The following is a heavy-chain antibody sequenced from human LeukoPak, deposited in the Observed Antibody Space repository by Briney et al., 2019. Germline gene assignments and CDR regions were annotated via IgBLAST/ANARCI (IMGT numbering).Heavy chain of an antibody. D-gene: IGHD5-12*01. CDR1: GGSISRGGYY. Sequence: SQTLSLTCTFSGGSISRGGYYWSCIRQHPGKGLEWIGYIYYSGSTYYNPSLKSRVTISVDTSKNQFSLKLSSVTAAATAVYYCAREGYSGYDPINDWGQGTLVTVSS. CDR3: AREGYSGYDPIND. V-gene: IGHV4-31*03. J-gene: IGHJ4*02. CDR2: IYYSGST.